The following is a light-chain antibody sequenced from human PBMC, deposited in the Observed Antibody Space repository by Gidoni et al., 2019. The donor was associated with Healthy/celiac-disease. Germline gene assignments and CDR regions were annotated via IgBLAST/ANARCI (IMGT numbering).Light chain of an antibody. V-gene: IGKV3-15*01. CDR3: QQYNNWPPT. J-gene: IGKJ1*01. CDR1: QSVSSN. Sequence: EIVITQSPATLSVSPGERATLSCRASQSVSSNLAWYQQKPGQAPRLLIYGASTRATGIPARFSGSGSGTEFTLTISSLQSEDFAVYYCQQYNNWPPTFXXXTKVEIK. CDR2: GAS.